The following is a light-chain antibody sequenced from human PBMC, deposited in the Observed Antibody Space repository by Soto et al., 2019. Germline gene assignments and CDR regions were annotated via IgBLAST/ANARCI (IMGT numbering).Light chain of an antibody. J-gene: IGKJ2*01. V-gene: IGKV2-28*01. Sequence: DIVMTQSPLSLPVTPGEPASISCRSSQNLLHSNGYNYLDWYLQKPGQSPQLLIYLGSTRASGVPDVFSGSGSGTDFTLRISRVEAEDVGVYYCMQARQTLMYTFGQGTKLEIK. CDR1: QNLLHSNGYNY. CDR2: LGS. CDR3: MQARQTLMYT.